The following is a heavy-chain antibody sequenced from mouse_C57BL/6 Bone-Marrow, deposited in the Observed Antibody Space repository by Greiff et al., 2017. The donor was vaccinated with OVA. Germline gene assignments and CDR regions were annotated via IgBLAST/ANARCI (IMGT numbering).Heavy chain of an antibody. Sequence: QVQLQQPGAELVMPGASVKLSCKASGYTFTSYWMHWVKQRPGQGLEWIGEIDPSDSYTNYNQKFKGKSTLTVDKSSSTAYMQLSSLTSEDSAVYYGARALYYCGSRAWFDYWGQGTLVTVSA. D-gene: IGHD1-1*01. J-gene: IGHJ3*01. V-gene: IGHV1-69*01. CDR1: GYTFTSYW. CDR2: IDPSDSYT. CDR3: ARALYYCGSRAWFDY.